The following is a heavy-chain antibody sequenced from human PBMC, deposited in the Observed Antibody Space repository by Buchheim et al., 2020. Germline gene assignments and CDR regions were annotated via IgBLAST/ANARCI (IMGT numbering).Heavy chain of an antibody. Sequence: QVQLQESGPGLVKPSETLSLTCTVSGGSISSYYWSWIRQPPGKGLEWIGYIYYSGSTNYNPSLKSRVTISVDTSKTQFSLKLSSVTAADTAVYYCARLKGDCSGGSCYSGFYYYYGMDVWGQGTT. J-gene: IGHJ6*02. CDR1: GGSISSYY. CDR3: ARLKGDCSGGSCYSGFYYYYGMDV. D-gene: IGHD2-15*01. V-gene: IGHV4-59*08. CDR2: IYYSGST.